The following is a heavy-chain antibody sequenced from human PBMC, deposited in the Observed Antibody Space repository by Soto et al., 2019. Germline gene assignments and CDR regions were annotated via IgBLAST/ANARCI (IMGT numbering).Heavy chain of an antibody. Sequence: ASVKVSCKASGYTFTSYDIYWVRQATGQGLEWMGWMNPNAGNSGYAQKFQGRVTITADESTSTAYMELSSLRSEDTAVYYCARVRSSLVPPAFDIWGQGTILTISS. CDR2: MNPNAGNS. CDR3: ARVRSSLVPPAFDI. V-gene: IGHV1-8*01. CDR1: GYTFTSYD. J-gene: IGHJ3*02. D-gene: IGHD6-13*01.